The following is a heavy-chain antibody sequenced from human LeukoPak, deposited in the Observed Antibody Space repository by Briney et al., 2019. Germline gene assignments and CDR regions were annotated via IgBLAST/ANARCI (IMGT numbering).Heavy chain of an antibody. Sequence: PSKTLSLTCAVYGGSFSGYYWSWIRQPPGKGLEWIGEINHSGSTNYNPSLKSRVTISVDTSKNQFSLKLSSVTAADTAVYYCARGQYCSSTSCYKGGYFDYWGQGILVTVSS. CDR1: GGSFSGYY. D-gene: IGHD2-2*02. CDR3: ARGQYCSSTSCYKGGYFDY. J-gene: IGHJ4*02. CDR2: INHSGST. V-gene: IGHV4-34*01.